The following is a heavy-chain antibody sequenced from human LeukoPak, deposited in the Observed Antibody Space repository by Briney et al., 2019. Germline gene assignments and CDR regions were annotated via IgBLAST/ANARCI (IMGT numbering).Heavy chain of an antibody. V-gene: IGHV4-59*01. J-gene: IGHJ3*02. Sequence: SETLSLTCTVSGGSISSYYWSWIRQPPGKGLEWIGYIYYSGSTNYNPSLKSRVTISVDTSKNQFSLKLSSVTAADTAVYYCAREAHTTPGAFDIWGQGTMVTVSS. D-gene: IGHD1-26*01. CDR2: IYYSGST. CDR3: AREAHTTPGAFDI. CDR1: GGSISSYY.